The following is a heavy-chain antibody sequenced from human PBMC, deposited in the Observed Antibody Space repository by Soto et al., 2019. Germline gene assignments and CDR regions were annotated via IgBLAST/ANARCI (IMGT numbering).Heavy chain of an antibody. Sequence: EVQLLESGGGLVQPGGSLRLSCAASGFTFSSYAMSWVRQAPGKGLEWVSAISGSGGSTYYADSVKGRFTISRENSKNTLYLQMNSLRAEDTAVYYCATASPHHIAVAVYWGQGALVTVSS. J-gene: IGHJ4*02. CDR2: ISGSGGST. V-gene: IGHV3-23*01. D-gene: IGHD6-19*01. CDR3: ATASPHHIAVAVY. CDR1: GFTFSSYA.